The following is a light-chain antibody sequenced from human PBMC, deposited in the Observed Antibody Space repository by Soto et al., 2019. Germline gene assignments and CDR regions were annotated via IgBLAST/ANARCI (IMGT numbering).Light chain of an antibody. J-gene: IGKJ5*01. CDR2: AAS. V-gene: IGKV1-27*01. CDR3: QKYNSAPQIT. Sequence: DIQMTQSPSSLSASVGDRVTITCRARQGISNYLAWYQQKPGKVPKLLIYAASTLQSGVPSRFSGSGSGTDFTLTISSLQPEDVATYYCQKYNSAPQITFGQGTRLEIK. CDR1: QGISNY.